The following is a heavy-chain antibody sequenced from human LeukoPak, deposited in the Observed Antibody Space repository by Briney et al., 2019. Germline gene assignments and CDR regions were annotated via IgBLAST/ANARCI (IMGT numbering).Heavy chain of an antibody. CDR3: ARDCSYYYDSSCFYYQAINWFDP. CDR1: GGTFSSYA. Sequence: SVKVSCKASGGTFSSYANSWVRQAPGQGLEWMGGIILIFGTANYAQKFQGRVTITADESTSTAYMELSSLRSEDTAVYYCARDCSYYYDSSCFYYQAINWFDPWGQGTLVTVSS. J-gene: IGHJ5*02. CDR2: IILIFGTA. D-gene: IGHD3-22*01. V-gene: IGHV1-69*13.